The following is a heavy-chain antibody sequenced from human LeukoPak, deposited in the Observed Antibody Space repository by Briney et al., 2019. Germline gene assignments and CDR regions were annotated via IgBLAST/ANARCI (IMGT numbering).Heavy chain of an antibody. J-gene: IGHJ3*02. CDR3: ARRVRRYSSGWYRWYNAFDI. CDR1: GGSISSYY. D-gene: IGHD6-19*01. Sequence: SETLSLTCTVSGGSISSYYWSWIRQPAGKGLEWIGRIYTSGSTNYNPSLKSRVTMSVDTSKNQFSLKLSSVTAADTAVYYCARRVRRYSSGWYRWYNAFDIWGQGTMVTVSS. CDR2: IYTSGST. V-gene: IGHV4-4*07.